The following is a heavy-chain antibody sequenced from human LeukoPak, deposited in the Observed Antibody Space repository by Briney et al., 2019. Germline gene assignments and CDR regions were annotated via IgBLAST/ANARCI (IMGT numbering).Heavy chain of an antibody. D-gene: IGHD3-10*01. J-gene: IGHJ4*02. CDR3: ARDTTYYYDGGSSGPHYFDY. V-gene: IGHV3-30*01. CDR1: GFTFSSCA. Sequence: GGSLRLSCAASGFTFSSCAMYWVRQAPGKGPEWLAVISYDGGITHYADSVKDRFTISRDNSKNTLFLQLNSLRGDDTAVYYCARDTTYYYDGGSSGPHYFDYWGQGTLVTVSS. CDR2: ISYDGGIT.